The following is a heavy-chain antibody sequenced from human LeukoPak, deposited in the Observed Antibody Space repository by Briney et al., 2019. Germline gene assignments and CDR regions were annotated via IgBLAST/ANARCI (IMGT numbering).Heavy chain of an antibody. V-gene: IGHV3-21*01. CDR2: ISSSSSYI. J-gene: IGHJ4*02. CDR3: ARDRSSSWYGGKRIDN. CDR1: GFTFSSYS. D-gene: IGHD6-13*01. Sequence: GGSLRLSCAASGFTFSSYSMNWVRQAPGKGLEWVSSISSSSSYIYYADSVKGRFTISRDNAKNSLYLQMNSLRAEDTAVYYCARDRSSSWYGGKRIDNWGQGTLVTVSS.